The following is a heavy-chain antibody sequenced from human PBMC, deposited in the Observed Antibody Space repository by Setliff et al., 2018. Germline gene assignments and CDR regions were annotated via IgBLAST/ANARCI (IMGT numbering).Heavy chain of an antibody. CDR3: ARLFQGYDYYKKFDS. Sequence: GASVKVSCKTSGYSFTSYGISWVRQAPGQGLEWMGWINPNSGGTKYSPKFQGRVAMTRDTSVTTAFLELSGLTYDDTAVYYCARLFQGYDYYKKFDSWGQGTLVTVSS. CDR1: GYSFTSYG. J-gene: IGHJ4*02. CDR2: INPNSGGT. V-gene: IGHV1-2*02. D-gene: IGHD3-10*01.